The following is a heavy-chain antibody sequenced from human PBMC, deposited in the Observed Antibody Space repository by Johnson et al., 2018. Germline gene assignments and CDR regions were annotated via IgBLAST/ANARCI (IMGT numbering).Heavy chain of an antibody. J-gene: IGHJ2*01. CDR2: MNPNIGNT. D-gene: IGHD1-1*01. V-gene: IGHV1-8*01. Sequence: QVQLVQSGAEVKKPGASVKVSCKASGYTFTSYDINWVRQATGQGLEYMGWMNPNIGNTGYAQKFQGRVTMTRNTSINTAYMERTSLRYEDTAVYYCARNWNDWYFDLWGPGTLVTVSS. CDR1: GYTFTSYD. CDR3: ARNWNDWYFDL.